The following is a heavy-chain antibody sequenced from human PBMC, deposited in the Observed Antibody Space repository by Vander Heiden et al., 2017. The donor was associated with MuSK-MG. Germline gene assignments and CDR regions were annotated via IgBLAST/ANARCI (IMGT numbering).Heavy chain of an antibody. CDR1: GGTFSSYA. V-gene: IGHV1-69*12. CDR2: IIPIFGTA. Sequence: QVQLVQSGAEVKKPGSSVKVSCKASGGTFSSYAISWVRQAPGQGLEWMGGIIPIFGTANYAQKFQGRVTITADESTSTAYMELSSLRSEDTAVYYCAREGEAITMVRGVISLDAFDIWGQGTMVTVSS. CDR3: AREGEAITMVRGVISLDAFDI. J-gene: IGHJ3*02. D-gene: IGHD3-10*01.